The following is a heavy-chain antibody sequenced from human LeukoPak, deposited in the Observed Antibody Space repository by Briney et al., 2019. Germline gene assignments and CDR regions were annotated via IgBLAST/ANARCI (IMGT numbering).Heavy chain of an antibody. D-gene: IGHD6-13*01. Sequence: SETLSLTCTVSGGSISSSSYYWGWIRQPPGKGLEWIGSIYYSGSTYYNPSLKSRVTISVDTSKNQFSLKLSSVTAADTAVYYCARLSSSWYYFDYWGQGTLVTVSS. CDR1: GGSISSSSYY. CDR2: IYYSGST. V-gene: IGHV4-39*07. CDR3: ARLSSSWYYFDY. J-gene: IGHJ4*02.